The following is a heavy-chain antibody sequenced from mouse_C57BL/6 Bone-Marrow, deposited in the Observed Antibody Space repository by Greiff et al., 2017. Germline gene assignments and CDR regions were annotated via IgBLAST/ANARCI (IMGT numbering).Heavy chain of an antibody. V-gene: IGHV5-12*01. J-gene: IGHJ4*01. CDR3: ARRGTTVVAVDY. CDR2: ISNGGGST. CDR1: GFTFSDYY. Sequence: EVQLVESGGGLVQPGGSLKLSCAASGFTFSDYYMSWVRQTPEKRLEWVAYISNGGGSTYYPDTVKGRFTISRDNAKNTLYLQMSRLKSEDTAMYYCARRGTTVVAVDYWGQGTSVTVSS. D-gene: IGHD1-1*01.